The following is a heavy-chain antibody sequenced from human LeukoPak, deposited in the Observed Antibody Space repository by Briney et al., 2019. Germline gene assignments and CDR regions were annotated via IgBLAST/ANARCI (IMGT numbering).Heavy chain of an antibody. CDR1: GGSISSSNW. Sequence: SGTLSLTCAVSGGSISSSNWWTWVRQPPGKGLEWIGEMYHSGSTYYNPSLKSRVTISIDPSKNRFSLKLTSVTAADTAIYYCARVVASTSIDSWGQGTLVTVPS. J-gene: IGHJ4*02. D-gene: IGHD2-15*01. CDR3: ARVVASTSIDS. V-gene: IGHV4-4*02. CDR2: MYHSGST.